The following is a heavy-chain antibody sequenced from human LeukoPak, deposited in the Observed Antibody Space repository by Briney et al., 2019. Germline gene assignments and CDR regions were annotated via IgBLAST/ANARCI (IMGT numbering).Heavy chain of an antibody. CDR1: GGTFSSYA. J-gene: IGHJ4*02. CDR2: INTNTGNP. CDR3: ARDGYYDSSGYPWADY. V-gene: IGHV7-4-1*02. D-gene: IGHD3-22*01. Sequence: ASVKVSCKASGGTFSSYAISWVRQAPGQGLEWMGWINTNTGNPTYAQGFTGRFVFSLDTSVSTAYLQISSLKAEDTAVYYCARDGYYDSSGYPWADYWGQGTLVTVSS.